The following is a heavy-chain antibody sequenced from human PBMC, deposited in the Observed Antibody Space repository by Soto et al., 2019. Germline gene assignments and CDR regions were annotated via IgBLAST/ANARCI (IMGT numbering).Heavy chain of an antibody. Sequence: LGCMSSGETVSSTVYSAALNRQPPGKGLEWIGSIYYSGRTYYNPSFKRRVTISIDTSKNKCSLKLSSGTATDTAVYFCARQRTAVVNQACFGHWGRGALV. D-gene: IGHD2-21*01. V-gene: IGHV4-39*01. CDR3: ARQRTAVVNQACFGH. J-gene: IGHJ4*01. CDR2: IYYSGRT. CDR1: GETVSSTVYS.